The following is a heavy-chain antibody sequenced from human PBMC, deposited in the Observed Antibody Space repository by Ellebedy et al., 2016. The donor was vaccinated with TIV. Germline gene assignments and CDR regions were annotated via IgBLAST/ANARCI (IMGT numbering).Heavy chain of an antibody. J-gene: IGHJ4*02. CDR3: AGDSWGVDY. Sequence: SETLSLTCTVSGDPFTNYYWNWIRQSPGKGLEWIGYIYYTGSTSYNPSLRRRVTISVDPPKKQFSLRLNSVTAADTAVYYCAGDSWGVDYWGQGTLVTVSS. D-gene: IGHD3-16*01. CDR1: GDPFTNYY. CDR2: IYYTGST. V-gene: IGHV4-59*01.